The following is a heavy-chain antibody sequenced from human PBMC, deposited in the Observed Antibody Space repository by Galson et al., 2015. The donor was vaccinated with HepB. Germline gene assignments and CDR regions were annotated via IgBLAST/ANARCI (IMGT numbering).Heavy chain of an antibody. V-gene: IGHV3-7*04. CDR3: ARGASYYL. D-gene: IGHD3-10*01. Sequence: PLRLSCAASGFTFSTYWMSWVRQAPGKGLEWVASIKQDGSEKYYVDSVKGRFTISRDNAKNSLYLQMISLRAEDTAVYYCARGASYYLWGQGTLVTVSS. CDR2: IKQDGSEK. CDR1: GFTFSTYW. J-gene: IGHJ5*02.